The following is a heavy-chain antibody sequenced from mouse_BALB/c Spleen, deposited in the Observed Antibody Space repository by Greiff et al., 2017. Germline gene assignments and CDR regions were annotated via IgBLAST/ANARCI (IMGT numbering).Heavy chain of an antibody. CDR1: GFNIKDTY. V-gene: IGHV14-3*02. D-gene: IGHD2-4*01. Sequence: LMESGAELVKPGASVKLSCTASGFNIKDTYMHWVKQRPEQGLEWIGRIDPANGNTKYDPKFQGKATITADTSSNTAYLQLSSLTSEDTAVYYCARSGDYDWAMDYWGQGTSVTVSS. CDR3: ARSGDYDWAMDY. CDR2: IDPANGNT. J-gene: IGHJ4*01.